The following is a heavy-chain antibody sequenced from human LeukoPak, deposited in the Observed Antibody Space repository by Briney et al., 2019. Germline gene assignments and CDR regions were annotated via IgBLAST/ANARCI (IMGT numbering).Heavy chain of an antibody. CDR2: IYPGDSDT. V-gene: IGHV5-51*01. Sequence: GESLKISCKGSGYSFSNYWIGWVRQMPGKGLEWMGIIYPGDSDTRYSPSFQGQVTISADKSISTAYLQWSSLKASDTAMYYCARQSYYSTSWYYDYWGQGTLVTVSS. D-gene: IGHD6-13*01. J-gene: IGHJ4*02. CDR1: GYSFSNYW. CDR3: ARQSYYSTSWYYDY.